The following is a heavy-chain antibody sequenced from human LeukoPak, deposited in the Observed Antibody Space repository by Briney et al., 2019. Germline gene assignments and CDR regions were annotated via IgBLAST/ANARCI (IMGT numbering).Heavy chain of an antibody. CDR3: AREILAPGKTHDY. V-gene: IGHV3-74*01. CDR2: INDDGSAT. CDR1: GFTFGNYW. J-gene: IGHJ4*02. Sequence: SGGSLRLSCAASGFTFGNYWMHWVRQVPGKGLVWVSRINDDGSATFYADSVKGRFTISRDNAKNTLFLQINSLRAEDTAVYYCAREILAPGKTHDYWGQGTLVTVSS.